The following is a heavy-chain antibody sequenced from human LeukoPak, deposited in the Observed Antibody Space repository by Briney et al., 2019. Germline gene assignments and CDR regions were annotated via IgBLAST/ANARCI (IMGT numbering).Heavy chain of an antibody. CDR3: AKQAGSSGYAFDI. CDR1: GFTFSSYA. Sequence: PGGSLRLSCAASGFTFSSYAMSWVRQAPGKGLEWVSAISDSGGSTYYADSVKGRFTISRDNSKNTLYLQMNTLRAEDTAVYYCAKQAGSSGYAFDIWGQGTLVTVSS. CDR2: ISDSGGST. V-gene: IGHV3-23*01. D-gene: IGHD3-16*01. J-gene: IGHJ4*02.